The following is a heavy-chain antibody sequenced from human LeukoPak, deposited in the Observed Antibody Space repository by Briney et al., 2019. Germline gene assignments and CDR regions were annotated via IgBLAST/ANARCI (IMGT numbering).Heavy chain of an antibody. CDR3: AGGQYDAPEEKLDP. CDR1: GGSISSYY. J-gene: IGHJ5*02. Sequence: KPLETLSLTCTVSGGSISSYYWSWIRQPPGKGLEWIGYIYYSGSTNYNPSLKSQVTISVDTSKNQFSLKLSSVTAADTAVYYCAGGQYDAPEEKLDPWGQGTLVTVSS. CDR2: IYYSGST. D-gene: IGHD3-16*01. V-gene: IGHV4-59*01.